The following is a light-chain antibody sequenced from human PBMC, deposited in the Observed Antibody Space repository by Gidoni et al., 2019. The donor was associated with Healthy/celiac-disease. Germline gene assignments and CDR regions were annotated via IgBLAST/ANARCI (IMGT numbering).Light chain of an antibody. CDR1: QDISNY. J-gene: IGKJ5*01. V-gene: IGKV1-33*01. CDR2: DAS. CDR3: QQYDKLPIT. Sequence: IQMPQSPSSLSASVGDRVTITCQASQDISNYLNWYQQKPGKAPKLLIYDASNLETGVPSRLSGSGSGTDFTFTISSLQPEDSATYYCQQYDKLPITFGQGTRLEIK.